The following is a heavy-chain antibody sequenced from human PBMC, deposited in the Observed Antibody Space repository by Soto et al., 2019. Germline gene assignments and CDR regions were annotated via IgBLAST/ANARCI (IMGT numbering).Heavy chain of an antibody. Sequence: QITLKESGPTLVKPTQTLTLTCTFSGFSLSTSGVGVGWIRQPPGKALEWLALIYWDDDKRYSPSLKSRLTFTKDNSTNHVVLTMTNMDPVDTATYYCTHRRYYNSGTQTFDPWGQGTLVTVSS. D-gene: IGHD3-10*01. CDR3: THRRYYNSGTQTFDP. CDR1: GFSLSTSGVG. V-gene: IGHV2-5*02. J-gene: IGHJ5*02. CDR2: IYWDDDK.